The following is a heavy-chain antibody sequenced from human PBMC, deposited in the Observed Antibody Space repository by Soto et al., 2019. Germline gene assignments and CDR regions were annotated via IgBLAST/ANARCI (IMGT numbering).Heavy chain of an antibody. Sequence: QVQLVQSGAEVKKPGASVKVSCKASGYTFTSYGISWVRQAPGQGLEWMGWISAYNGNTNYAQKLQGRVTMTTDTSXSXXYMELRSLRSDDTAVYYCARPFTSGAAVHLDAFDIWGQGTMVTVSS. CDR3: ARPFTSGAAVHLDAFDI. CDR2: ISAYNGNT. D-gene: IGHD6-13*01. CDR1: GYTFTSYG. J-gene: IGHJ3*02. V-gene: IGHV1-18*01.